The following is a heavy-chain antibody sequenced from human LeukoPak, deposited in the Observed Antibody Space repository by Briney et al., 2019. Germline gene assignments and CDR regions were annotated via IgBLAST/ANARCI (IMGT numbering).Heavy chain of an antibody. CDR1: GFYFSDYY. CDR2: ISSSGTYT. J-gene: IGHJ3*02. Sequence: SGGSLRLSCAASGFYFSDYYMTWIRQAPGKGLEWVSYISSSGTYTNYADSVKGRFTISRDNAKKSLYLQMNSLRAEDTAVYYCAREGEVAAFDAFDIWGQGTMVTVSS. CDR3: AREGEVAAFDAFDI. V-gene: IGHV3-11*06. D-gene: IGHD6-19*01.